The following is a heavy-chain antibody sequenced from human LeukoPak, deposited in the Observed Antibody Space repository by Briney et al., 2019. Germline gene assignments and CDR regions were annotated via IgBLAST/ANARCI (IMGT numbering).Heavy chain of an antibody. CDR3: ARGVVGVHYYYYYMDV. Sequence: PSETLSLTCTVSGDSISSSYWSRIRQPAGKGLEWIGYIYYSGSTNYNPSLKSRVTISVDTSKNQFSLKLSSVTAADTAVYYCARGVVGVHYYYYYMDVWGKGTTVTVSS. CDR2: IYYSGST. CDR1: GDSISSSY. J-gene: IGHJ6*03. V-gene: IGHV4-59*01. D-gene: IGHD3-16*01.